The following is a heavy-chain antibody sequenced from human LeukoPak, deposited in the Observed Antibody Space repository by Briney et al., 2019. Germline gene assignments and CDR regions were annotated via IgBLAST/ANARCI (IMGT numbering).Heavy chain of an antibody. Sequence: GGSLRLSCAASGFTFSSYDMHWVRQATGKGLEWVSAIGTAGDTYYPGSVKGRFTISREHAKNSLYLQMNSLRAGDTAVYYCARGGYDFWSGETRMDVWGQGTTVTVSS. D-gene: IGHD3-3*01. CDR1: GFTFSSYD. CDR3: ARGGYDFWSGETRMDV. J-gene: IGHJ6*02. CDR2: IGTAGDT. V-gene: IGHV3-13*01.